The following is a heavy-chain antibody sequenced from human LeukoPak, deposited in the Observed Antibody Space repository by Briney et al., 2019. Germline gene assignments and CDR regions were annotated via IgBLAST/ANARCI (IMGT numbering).Heavy chain of an antibody. V-gene: IGHV1-69*13. J-gene: IGHJ5*02. CDR2: IIPIFGTA. Sequence: WASVKVSCKASGGTFSSYAISWVRQAPGQGLEWMGGIIPIFGTANYAQKFQGRVTITADESTSTAYMELSSLRSEDTAVYYCASRIGELRYFENWFDPWGQGTLVTVSS. CDR1: GGTFSSYA. CDR3: ASRIGELRYFENWFDP. D-gene: IGHD3-9*01.